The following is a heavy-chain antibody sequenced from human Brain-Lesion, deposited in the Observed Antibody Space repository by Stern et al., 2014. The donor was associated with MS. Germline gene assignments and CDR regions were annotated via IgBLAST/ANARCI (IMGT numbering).Heavy chain of an antibody. CDR2: ISWNRGTI. CDR1: GFTFDNYA. V-gene: IGHV3-9*01. CDR3: ARDIAGRSACFAY. D-gene: IGHD6-25*01. Sequence: VQLVQSGGDLVQPGRSLRLSCAAFGFTFDNYAMPWVRQAPGKGLEWVAGISWNRGTIAYADPVKGRFTPSPDNASTPHYLQMNSLRPEDTALYYCARDIAGRSACFAYWGQGTLVTVSS. J-gene: IGHJ4*02.